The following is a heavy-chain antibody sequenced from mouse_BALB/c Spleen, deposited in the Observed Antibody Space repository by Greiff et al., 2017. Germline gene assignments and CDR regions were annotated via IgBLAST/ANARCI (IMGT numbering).Heavy chain of an antibody. Sequence: EVQGVESGGGLVQPGGSLRLSCATSGFTFTDYYMSWVRQPPGKALEWLGFIRNKANGYTTEYSASVQGRFTISRDNSQSILYLQMSTLRAEDSATYYCARERGAYYGLLAYWGQGTLVTVSA. V-gene: IGHV7-3*02. CDR1: GFTFTDYY. CDR3: ARERGAYYGLLAY. J-gene: IGHJ3*01. D-gene: IGHD1-2*01. CDR2: IRNKANGYTT.